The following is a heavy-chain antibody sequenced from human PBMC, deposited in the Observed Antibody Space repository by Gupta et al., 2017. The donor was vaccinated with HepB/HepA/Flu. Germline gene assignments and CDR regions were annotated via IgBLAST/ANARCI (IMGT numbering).Heavy chain of an antibody. CDR3: VRTGIYISSRDWRGYEP. J-gene: IGHJ5*02. CDR2: GYYSGGT. D-gene: IGHD2-21*02. CDR1: GGSISHNNHH. V-gene: IGHV4-39*01. Sequence: QRQLQESGPGLVKPSATLSPTCTVPGGSISHNNHHWGRIREPPGKGLEGIGRGYYSGGTHYNPSLNTRVTTSVDTPKNKLSLKLNTLTATEPTMFSSVRTGIYISSRDWRGYEPWGQGTLGTVSS.